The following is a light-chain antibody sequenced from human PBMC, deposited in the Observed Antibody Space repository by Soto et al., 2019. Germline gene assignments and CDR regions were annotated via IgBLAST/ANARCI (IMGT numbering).Light chain of an antibody. CDR2: NNN. CDR1: SSNIGAGSD. Sequence: QSVLTQPPSESRAPGQRVTIRGTGSSSNIGAGSDVHWYQQLPGTAPKVLIYNNNNRPSGVPDRFSGSKSGTSASLAITGLQSEDEADYYCRSYDSSLSGYVFGTGTKLTVL. V-gene: IGLV1-40*01. CDR3: RSYDSSLSGYV. J-gene: IGLJ1*01.